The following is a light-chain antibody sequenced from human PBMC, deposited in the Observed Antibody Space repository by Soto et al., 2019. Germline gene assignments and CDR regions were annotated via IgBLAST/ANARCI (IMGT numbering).Light chain of an antibody. CDR1: RSNIGAHYD. V-gene: IGLV1-40*01. Sequence: QSVLTQPPSVSGAPGQRVTISCTGSRSNIGAHYDVHWYQQLPGTAPKLLIYGNSNRPSGVPDRFSGYKSGTSASLAITGLQAEDEADYYCQSYDNSLSVYVFGTGTKLTVL. J-gene: IGLJ1*01. CDR2: GNS. CDR3: QSYDNSLSVYV.